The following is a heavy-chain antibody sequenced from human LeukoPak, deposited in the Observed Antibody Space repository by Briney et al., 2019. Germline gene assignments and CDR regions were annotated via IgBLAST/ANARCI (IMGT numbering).Heavy chain of an antibody. CDR2: IIPIFGTA. Sequence: SVKVSCKASGGTFSSYAISWVRQAPGQGLEWMGGIIPIFGTANYAQKFQGRVTITTDESTSTAYMELSSLRSEDTAVYYCARGRMYCSSTRCLNFDYWGQGTLVTVSS. CDR3: ARGRMYCSSTRCLNFDY. V-gene: IGHV1-69*05. D-gene: IGHD2-2*01. J-gene: IGHJ4*02. CDR1: GGTFSSYA.